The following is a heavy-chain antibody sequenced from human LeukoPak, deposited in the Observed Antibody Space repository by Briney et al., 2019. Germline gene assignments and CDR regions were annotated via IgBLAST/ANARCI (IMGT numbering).Heavy chain of an antibody. Sequence: SHTLSLTSSFSVCFIIRGDYYHSLTRQPPRKGLEWIGYIYYSGSTYYNPSLKSRVTISVDTSKNQFSLKLSSVTAADTAVYYCARGGSPDFDWLLFHYWGQGTLVTVSS. CDR3: ARGGSPDFDWLLFHY. D-gene: IGHD3-9*01. CDR2: IYYSGST. J-gene: IGHJ4*02. CDR1: VCFIIRGDYY. V-gene: IGHV4-30-4*01.